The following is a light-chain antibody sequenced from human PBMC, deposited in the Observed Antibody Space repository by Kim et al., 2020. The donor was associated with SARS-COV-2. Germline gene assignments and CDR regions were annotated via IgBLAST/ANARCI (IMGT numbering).Light chain of an antibody. V-gene: IGKV1-27*01. CDR3: QKYNSAPWT. Sequence: DIQMTQSPSSLSASVGDRVTITCRASQGINNYLAWYQQRPGKVPKLLIYAASTLQSGVPSRFSVSGFGTDFTLTISSLQPEDGATYYCQKYNSAPWTFGRGTKVDIK. CDR1: QGINNY. CDR2: AAS. J-gene: IGKJ1*01.